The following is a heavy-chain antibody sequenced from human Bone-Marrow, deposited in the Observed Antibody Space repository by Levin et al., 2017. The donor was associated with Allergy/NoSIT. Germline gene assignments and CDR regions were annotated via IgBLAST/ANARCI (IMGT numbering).Heavy chain of an antibody. CDR1: GFTVSSNY. D-gene: IGHD6-19*01. CDR2: IYSGGST. Sequence: GGSLRLSCAASGFTVSSNYMSWVRQAPGKGLEWVSVIYSGGSTYYADSVKGRFTISRDNSKNTLYLQMNSLRAEDTAVYYCARSENGWLRTFDYWGQGTLVTVSS. V-gene: IGHV3-53*01. J-gene: IGHJ4*02. CDR3: ARSENGWLRTFDY.